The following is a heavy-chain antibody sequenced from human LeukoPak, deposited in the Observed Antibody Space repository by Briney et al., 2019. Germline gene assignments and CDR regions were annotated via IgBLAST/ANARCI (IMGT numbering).Heavy chain of an antibody. V-gene: IGHV4-4*07. Sequence: PSETLSLTCTVSGGSISSYYWSWIRQPAGKGLEWIGRIYTSGGTNFNRSLKGRVTMPVNTSQNQFSLKLSSVNAADTAVFYCGSQVGAAYLDYWGQGTLVTVSS. CDR1: GGSISSYY. D-gene: IGHD1-26*01. CDR3: GSQVGAAYLDY. J-gene: IGHJ4*02. CDR2: IYTSGGT.